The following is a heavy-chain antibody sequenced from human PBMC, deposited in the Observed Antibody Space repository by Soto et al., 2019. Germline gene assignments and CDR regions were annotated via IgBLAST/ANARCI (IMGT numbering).Heavy chain of an antibody. CDR2: ISYDGSNK. CDR3: ARADDTAMVTGHAFDI. Sequence: QVQLVESGGGVVQPGRSLRLSCAASGFTFSSYAMHWVRQAPGKGLEWVAVISYDGSNKYYADSVKGRFTISRDNSKNTLYLQMNSLRAEDTAVYYCARADDTAMVTGHAFDIWGQGTMVTVSS. J-gene: IGHJ3*02. D-gene: IGHD5-18*01. CDR1: GFTFSSYA. V-gene: IGHV3-30-3*01.